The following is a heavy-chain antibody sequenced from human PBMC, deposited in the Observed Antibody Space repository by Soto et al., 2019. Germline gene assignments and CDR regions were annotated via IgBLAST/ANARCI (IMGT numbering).Heavy chain of an antibody. J-gene: IGHJ4*02. CDR2: IIPIFGTA. D-gene: IGHD5-12*01. V-gene: IGHV1-69*01. Sequence: QVQLVQSGAEVQKPGSSVKVSCKASGGTFSSYAISWVRQAPGQGLEWMGGIIPIFGTANYAQKFQGRVTITADESTSTAYMELSSLRSEDTAVYYCARVTVATLWDQYYFDYWGQGTLVTVSS. CDR3: ARVTVATLWDQYYFDY. CDR1: GGTFSSYA.